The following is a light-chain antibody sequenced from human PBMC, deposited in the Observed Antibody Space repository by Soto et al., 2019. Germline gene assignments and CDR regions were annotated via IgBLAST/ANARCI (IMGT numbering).Light chain of an antibody. CDR3: QQRSSWPWT. Sequence: EIVLTHSPATLSLSPGERATLSCRASQSVRSYLAWYQQKPGQAPRLLIYDAANRATGIPARIGGSGSGTEWTVGTSSLEPEDFAVYHCQQRSSWPWTVGQ. J-gene: IGKJ1*01. CDR1: QSVRSY. CDR2: DAA. V-gene: IGKV3-11*01.